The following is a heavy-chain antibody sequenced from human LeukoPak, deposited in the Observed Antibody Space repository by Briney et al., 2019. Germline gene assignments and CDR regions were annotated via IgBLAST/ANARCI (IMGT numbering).Heavy chain of an antibody. J-gene: IGHJ3*02. CDR3: ARSGIVGAISASDI. D-gene: IGHD1-26*01. Sequence: GGSLRLSSAASGFTFSSYSMNWVRQARGKGLEWVSSISSSSSYIYYADSVKGRFTISRDNAKNSLYLQMNSLRAEDTAVYYCARSGIVGAISASDIWGQGTMVTVSS. V-gene: IGHV3-21*01. CDR1: GFTFSSYS. CDR2: ISSSSSYI.